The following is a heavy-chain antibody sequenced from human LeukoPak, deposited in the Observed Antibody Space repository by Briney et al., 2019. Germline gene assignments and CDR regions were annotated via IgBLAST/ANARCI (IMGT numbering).Heavy chain of an antibody. J-gene: IGHJ4*02. CDR3: ARQHGGPAICYY. CDR2: IYSDGST. V-gene: IGHV3-66*02. Sequence: GGSLRLSCAASGFTVSSNYMSWVRQAPPKEVEWVSGIYSDGSTYYADSVKGRFTISRDNSKNTLYLQMNSLRADDTAVYYCARQHGGPAICYYWGQGTLVTVSS. D-gene: IGHD2-2*02. CDR1: GFTVSSNY.